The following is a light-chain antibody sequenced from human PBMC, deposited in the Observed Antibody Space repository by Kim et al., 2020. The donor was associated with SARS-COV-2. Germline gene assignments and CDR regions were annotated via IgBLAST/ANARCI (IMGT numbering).Light chain of an antibody. CDR1: ETGGNKF. CDR2: GAS. V-gene: IGKV3-20*01. CDR3: HHYASSPVT. J-gene: IGKJ5*01. Sequence: GGTATLSCRASETGGNKFIAGDQQRPGQAPRLIMHGASNRATGIPDRYTGSASGTDFTLTIHRLEPEDFAMYYCHHYASSPVTFGQGTRLEIK.